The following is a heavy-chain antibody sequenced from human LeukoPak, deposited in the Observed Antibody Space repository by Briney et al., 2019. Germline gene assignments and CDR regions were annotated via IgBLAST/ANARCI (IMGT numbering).Heavy chain of an antibody. CDR3: ARAGVYDFWSGTSYYYYYMDV. J-gene: IGHJ6*03. V-gene: IGHV4-61*02. Sequence: SQTLSLACTVSGGSISSGSYYWSWIRQPAGKGLEWIGRIYTSGSTNYNPSLKSRVTISVDTSKNQFSLKLSSVTAADTAVYYCARAGVYDFWSGTSYYYYYMDVWGKGTTVTVSS. CDR1: GGSISSGSYY. CDR2: IYTSGST. D-gene: IGHD3-3*01.